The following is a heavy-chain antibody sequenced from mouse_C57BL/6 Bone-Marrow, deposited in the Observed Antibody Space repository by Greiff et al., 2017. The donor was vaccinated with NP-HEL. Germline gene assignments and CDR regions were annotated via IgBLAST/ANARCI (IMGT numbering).Heavy chain of an antibody. CDR2: LNPNNGGT. Sequence: EVQLQQSGPELVKPGASVKISCKASGYTFIDYYMNWVKQSHGKSLEWIGDLNPNNGGTSYNQKFKGKATLTVDKSSSTAYMELRSLTSEDSAVYYCARTAIYYYGSDWYFDVWGTGTTVTVSS. CDR3: ARTAIYYYGSDWYFDV. CDR1: GYTFIDYY. V-gene: IGHV1-26*01. D-gene: IGHD1-1*01. J-gene: IGHJ1*03.